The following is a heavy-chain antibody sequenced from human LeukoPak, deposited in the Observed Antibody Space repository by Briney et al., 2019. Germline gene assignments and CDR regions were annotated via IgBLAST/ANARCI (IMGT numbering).Heavy chain of an antibody. CDR1: GFTFDDYA. D-gene: IGHD6-13*01. CDR2: ISWNSGSI. J-gene: IGHJ4*02. V-gene: IGHV3-9*01. Sequence: GGSLRLSCAASGFTFDDYAMHWVRQAPGKGLEWVSGISWNSGSIGYADSVKGRFTISRDNAKNSLYLQMNSLRAEDTVLYYCAKEIYSSSPTGFDYWGQGTLVTVSS. CDR3: AKEIYSSSPTGFDY.